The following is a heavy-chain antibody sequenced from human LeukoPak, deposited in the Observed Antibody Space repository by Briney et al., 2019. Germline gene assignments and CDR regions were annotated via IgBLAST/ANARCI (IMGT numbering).Heavy chain of an antibody. J-gene: IGHJ3*02. CDR3: ASVPPGYRSGGSCYSDAFDI. V-gene: IGHV4-4*02. D-gene: IGHD2-15*01. CDR2: IYHSGST. CDR1: GGSISSSNW. Sequence: SGTLSLTCAVSGGSISSSNWWSWVRQPPGKGLEWIGEIYHSGSTNYNPSLKSRVTISVDKSKNQFSLKLSSVTAADTAVYYCASVPPGYRSGGSCYSDAFDIWGQGTMVTVSS.